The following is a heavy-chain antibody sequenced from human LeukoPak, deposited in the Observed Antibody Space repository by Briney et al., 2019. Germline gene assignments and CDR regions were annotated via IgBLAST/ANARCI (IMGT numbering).Heavy chain of an antibody. V-gene: IGHV3-23*01. CDR1: GFTFSSYA. Sequence: PGGSLRLSCAASGFTFSSYAMSWVRQAPGKGLEWVSAISGSGGSTYYADSVKGRFTISRDNSKNTLYLQMNSLRAEDTAVYYCAKDRYYDILTGYYILDYWGQGTLVTVSS. J-gene: IGHJ4*02. CDR3: AKDRYYDILTGYYILDY. D-gene: IGHD3-9*01. CDR2: ISGSGGST.